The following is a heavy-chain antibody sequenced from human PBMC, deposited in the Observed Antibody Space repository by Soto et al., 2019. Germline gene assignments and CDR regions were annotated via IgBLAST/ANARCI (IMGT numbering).Heavy chain of an antibody. D-gene: IGHD1-1*01. CDR1: GFTFSSYW. Sequence: PGGSLRLSCAASGFTFSSYWMHWVRQAPGKGLVWVSRISSDGSSTSYADSVKGRFTISRDNAKNTLYLQMNSLGAGDTAVYYCASGTTDSRYYFDFWGQGTLVTVSS. J-gene: IGHJ4*02. V-gene: IGHV3-74*01. CDR3: ASGTTDSRYYFDF. CDR2: ISSDGSST.